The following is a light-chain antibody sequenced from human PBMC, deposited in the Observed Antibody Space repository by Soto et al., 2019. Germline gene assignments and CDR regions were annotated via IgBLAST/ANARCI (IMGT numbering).Light chain of an antibody. J-gene: IGKJ1*01. CDR2: TAS. CDR1: QSISFY. V-gene: IGKV1-39*01. Sequence: DIQMTQSPSSLSASVGDRVTITCRASQSISFYSNWYQQKPGKAPKLLIYTASSLQSGVPSRFSGRGSGTDFTLTISSLQPEDFATYYCQQSFSHPRTFGQGTQVEIK. CDR3: QQSFSHPRT.